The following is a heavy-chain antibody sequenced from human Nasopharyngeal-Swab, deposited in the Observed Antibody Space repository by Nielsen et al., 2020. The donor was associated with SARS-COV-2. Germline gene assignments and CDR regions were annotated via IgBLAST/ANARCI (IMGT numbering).Heavy chain of an antibody. CDR3: ARSPRPYSSGWYYAFDI. D-gene: IGHD6-19*01. Sequence: SETLSLTCTVSGGSISSYYWSWIRQPPGKGLEWIGYIYYSGSTNYNPSLKSRVTISVDTSKNQFSLKLSSVTAADTAVYYCARSPRPYSSGWYYAFDIWGQGTMVTVSS. CDR1: GGSISSYY. V-gene: IGHV4-59*01. CDR2: IYYSGST. J-gene: IGHJ3*02.